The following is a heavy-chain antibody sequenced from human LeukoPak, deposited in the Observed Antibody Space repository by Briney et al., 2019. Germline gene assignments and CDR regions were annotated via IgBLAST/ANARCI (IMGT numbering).Heavy chain of an antibody. CDR2: IYSGGST. CDR1: GFTVSSNY. Sequence: GGSLRLSCAASGFTVSSNYMSWVRQAPGKGLEWVSVIYSGGSTYYADSVKGRFTISRDNSKNTLYLQMNSLRAEDTAVYYCAREDGDYGKFHYGMDVWGQGTTVTVSS. V-gene: IGHV3-53*01. J-gene: IGHJ6*02. D-gene: IGHD4-17*01. CDR3: AREDGDYGKFHYGMDV.